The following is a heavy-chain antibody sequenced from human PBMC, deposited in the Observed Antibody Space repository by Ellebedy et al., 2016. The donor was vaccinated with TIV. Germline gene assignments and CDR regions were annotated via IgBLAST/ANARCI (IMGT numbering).Heavy chain of an antibody. Sequence: GESLKISXAASGFTFSNYGMHWVRQAPGKGLEWVAVVWYDGSNKYYGDSVKGRFTISRDNSKNTLYLQMNSLRAEDTAVYYCAKGTGVKGDWFDPWGQGTLVTVSS. J-gene: IGHJ5*02. D-gene: IGHD1-14*01. CDR2: VWYDGSNK. V-gene: IGHV3-33*03. CDR1: GFTFSNYG. CDR3: AKGTGVKGDWFDP.